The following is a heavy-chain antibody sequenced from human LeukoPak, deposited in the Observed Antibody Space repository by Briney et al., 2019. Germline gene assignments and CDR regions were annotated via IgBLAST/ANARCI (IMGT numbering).Heavy chain of an antibody. CDR1: GFTFSSYW. J-gene: IGHJ5*02. Sequence: PGGSLRLSCAASGFTFSSYWMHWVRQAPGKGLVWVSRINSDGSSTSYADSVKGRFTISRDNAKNTLYLQMNSLRAEDTAVYYCASLGVPWWFDPWGQGTLVTVSS. D-gene: IGHD3-10*01. CDR3: ASLGVPWWFDP. V-gene: IGHV3-74*01. CDR2: INSDGSST.